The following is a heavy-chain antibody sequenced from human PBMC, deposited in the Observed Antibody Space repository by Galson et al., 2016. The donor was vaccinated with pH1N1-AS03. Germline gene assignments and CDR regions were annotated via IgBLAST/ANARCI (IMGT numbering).Heavy chain of an antibody. Sequence: SETLSLTCTLSGDSIGGYYWSWVRQPAGEGLQWLGRMYASGDTLYNPSLKSRLTMSVDTSKNHFSLKLNSVTAADTAVCYCARERQWVSGDSGPRYGMDVWGQGTTVTVSS. V-gene: IGHV4-4*07. CDR2: MYASGDT. D-gene: IGHD3-10*02. J-gene: IGHJ6*02. CDR3: ARERQWVSGDSGPRYGMDV. CDR1: GDSIGGYY.